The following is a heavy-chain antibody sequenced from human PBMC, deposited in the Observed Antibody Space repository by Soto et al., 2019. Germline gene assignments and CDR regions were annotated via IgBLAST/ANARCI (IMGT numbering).Heavy chain of an antibody. CDR2: ISYDGSNK. D-gene: IGHD6-19*01. CDR3: ARDGGFDSSGWWDYYYSMDV. Sequence: QVQLVESGGGVVQPGRSLRLSCAASGFTFSSYAMHWVRQAPGKGLEWVAVISYDGSNKYYADSVKGRFTISRDNSKNTLYLKMSSLRAEDTAVYYCARDGGFDSSGWWDYYYSMDVWGKGTTGTVSS. CDR1: GFTFSSYA. V-gene: IGHV3-30-3*01. J-gene: IGHJ6*04.